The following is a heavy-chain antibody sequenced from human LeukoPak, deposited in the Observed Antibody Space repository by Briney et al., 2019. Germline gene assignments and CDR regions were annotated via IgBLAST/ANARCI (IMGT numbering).Heavy chain of an antibody. CDR2: IYTSGST. D-gene: IGHD3-3*01. J-gene: IGHJ5*02. V-gene: IGHV4-4*07. CDR1: GGSISSYY. Sequence: PSETLSLTCTVSGGSISSYYWSWIRQPVGKGLEWIGRIYTSGSTNYNPSLKSRVTMSVDTSKNQFALKLSSVTAADTAVYYCARDIPFYDFWSGYSTGNWFDPWGQGTLVTVSS. CDR3: ARDIPFYDFWSGYSTGNWFDP.